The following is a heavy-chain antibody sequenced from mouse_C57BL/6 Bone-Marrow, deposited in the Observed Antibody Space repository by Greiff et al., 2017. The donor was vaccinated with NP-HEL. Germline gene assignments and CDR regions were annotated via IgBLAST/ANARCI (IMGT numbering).Heavy chain of an antibody. D-gene: IGHD2-5*01. CDR2: ISSGGSYT. CDR1: GFTFSSYG. Sequence: EVKLMESGGDLVKPGGSLKLSCAASGFTFSSYGMSWVRQTPDKRLEWVATISSGGSYTYYPDSVKGRFTISRDNAKNTLYLQMSSLKSEDTAMYYCARHPIYYSNYVRFAYWGQGTLVTVSA. V-gene: IGHV5-6*01. J-gene: IGHJ3*01. CDR3: ARHPIYYSNYVRFAY.